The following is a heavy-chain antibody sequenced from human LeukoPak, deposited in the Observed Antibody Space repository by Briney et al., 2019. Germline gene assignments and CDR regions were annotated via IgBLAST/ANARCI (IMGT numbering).Heavy chain of an antibody. CDR3: ARDRYYYDSSGYWGQTNYYYYYGMDV. D-gene: IGHD3-22*01. CDR2: ISYDGSNK. Sequence: PGGSLRLSCAASGFTFSSYGMHWVRQAPGKGLEWVAVISYDGSNKYYADSVKGRFTISRDNSKNTLYLQMNSLRAEDTAVYYCARDRYYYDSSGYWGQTNYYYYYGMDVWGQGTTVTVSS. V-gene: IGHV3-30*03. J-gene: IGHJ6*02. CDR1: GFTFSSYG.